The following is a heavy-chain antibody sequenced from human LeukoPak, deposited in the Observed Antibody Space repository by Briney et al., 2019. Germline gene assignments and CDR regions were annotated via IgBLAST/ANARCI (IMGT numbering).Heavy chain of an antibody. CDR3: AADPDYYYDTPAFAY. D-gene: IGHD3-22*01. Sequence: SVRVSCKASGFTFTRSAIQWVRQARGQRLEWIVRIVVGSCNANYAQKFQERVTITRDMSTSTAYMELSSLRTEDTAVYYCAADPDYYYDTPAFAYWGQGTLVTVSS. V-gene: IGHV1-58*02. CDR2: IVVGSCNA. J-gene: IGHJ4*02. CDR1: GFTFTRSA.